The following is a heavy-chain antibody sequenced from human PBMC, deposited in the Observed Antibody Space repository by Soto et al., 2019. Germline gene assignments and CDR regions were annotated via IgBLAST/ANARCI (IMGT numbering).Heavy chain of an antibody. J-gene: IGHJ2*01. V-gene: IGHV3-21*01. CDR3: ARVIAAPSTWYFDL. Sequence: PGGSLRLSCAASGFTFSSYSMNWDRQAPGKGLEWVSSISSSSSYIYYADSVKGRFTISRDNAKNSLYLQMNSLRAEDTAVYYCARVIAAPSTWYFDLWGRGTLVTVSS. CDR2: ISSSSSYI. D-gene: IGHD6-6*01. CDR1: GFTFSSYS.